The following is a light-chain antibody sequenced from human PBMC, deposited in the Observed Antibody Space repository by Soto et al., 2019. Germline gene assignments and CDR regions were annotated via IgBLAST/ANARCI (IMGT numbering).Light chain of an antibody. J-gene: IGKJ4*01. CDR1: QSITNNY. V-gene: IGKV3-20*01. Sequence: EIVLTHSPGTLSLSPGERATLSCRASQSITNNYLAWYQQKPGRAHRLLIYGASSRATGIPDRFSGSGSGTDFTLTISRLEPEDFAMYYCQQYGYLVTFGGGTKVEIK. CDR2: GAS. CDR3: QQYGYLVT.